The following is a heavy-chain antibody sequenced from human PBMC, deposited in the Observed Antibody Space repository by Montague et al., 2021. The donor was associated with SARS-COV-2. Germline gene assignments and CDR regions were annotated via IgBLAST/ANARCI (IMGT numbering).Heavy chain of an antibody. Sequence: SETLSLTCTVSGGSISSYYRSWIRQSAGKGLEWIGRIHTSGSTDYNPSLNSRVTMSVDTSKNQFSLKLSSATAADTAVYYCASGKYYDFWSGYYSHDYASGMDVWGRGTTVTVSS. CDR1: GGSISSYY. CDR3: ASGKYYDFWSGYYSHDYASGMDV. J-gene: IGHJ6*02. V-gene: IGHV4-4*07. CDR2: IHTSGST. D-gene: IGHD3-3*01.